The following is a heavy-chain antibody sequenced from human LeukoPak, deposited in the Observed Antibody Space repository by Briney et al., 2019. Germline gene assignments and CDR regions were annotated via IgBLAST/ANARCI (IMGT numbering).Heavy chain of an antibody. CDR1: GFTVSSNY. D-gene: IGHD4-17*01. CDR2: ISSGGSTI. V-gene: IGHV3-48*03. J-gene: IGHJ4*02. CDR3: ASLTVTRYFDY. Sequence: GGSLRLSCAASGFTVSSNYMNWVRQAPGKGLEWVSYISSGGSTIYYADSVKGRFTISRDNAKNSLYLQMNSLRAEDTAVYYCASLTVTRYFDYWGQGTLVTVSS.